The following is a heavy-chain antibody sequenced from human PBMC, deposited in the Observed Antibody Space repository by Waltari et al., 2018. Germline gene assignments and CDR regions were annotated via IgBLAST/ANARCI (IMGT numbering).Heavy chain of an antibody. CDR2: ISYDGSEK. Sequence: QVQLVESGGGGVQPGGSLRLSGAASGFTFRSFGFHRVRQAPGKGLDWVAVISYDGSEKYYADSVKGRFTISRDNSKNTLYLQMNSLRAEDTAVYYCAKDGLQSLAYPLNYYMDVWGKGTTVTVSS. CDR1: GFTFRSFG. J-gene: IGHJ6*03. CDR3: AKDGLQSLAYPLNYYMDV. D-gene: IGHD2-21*01. V-gene: IGHV3-30*18.